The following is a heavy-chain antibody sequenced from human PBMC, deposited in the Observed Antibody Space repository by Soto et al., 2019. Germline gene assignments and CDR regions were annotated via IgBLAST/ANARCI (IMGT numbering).Heavy chain of an antibody. D-gene: IGHD2-21*02. CDR3: ARESGDWPLNWFDP. CDR1: GFNFSNHW. Sequence: GGSLRLSCAASGFNFSNHWMHWVRQRPGEGLVWVSRITSGGKSKANAESVKGRFAISRDNAKNTLYLQMNGLTAEDTAVYYCARESGDWPLNWFDPWGQGTLVTVSS. CDR2: ITSGGKSK. V-gene: IGHV3-74*01. J-gene: IGHJ5*02.